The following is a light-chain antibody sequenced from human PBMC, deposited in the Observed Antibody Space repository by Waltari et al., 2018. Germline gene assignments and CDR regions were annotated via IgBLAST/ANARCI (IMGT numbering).Light chain of an antibody. V-gene: IGLV1-40*01. J-gene: IGLJ2*01. CDR3: QSYDTSLSVV. CDR2: GTS. CDR1: GSNLGAGYD. Sequence: QSVLTQPPSVSGAPGQGVSIPCTGSGSNLGAGYDVPWYQQYPGKAPKLLIYGTSTRPPGVPDRFFGSQSGTSASLAITALQAEDEAEYYCQSYDTSLSVVFGGGTKLTVL.